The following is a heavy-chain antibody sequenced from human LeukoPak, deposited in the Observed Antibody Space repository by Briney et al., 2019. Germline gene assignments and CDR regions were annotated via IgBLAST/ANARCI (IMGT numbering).Heavy chain of an antibody. CDR1: GYTFTSYY. J-gene: IGHJ4*02. V-gene: IGHV1-46*01. Sequence: GASVKVSFTASGYTFTSYYMHWVRQAPGQGLEWMGIINPSGGSTSYAQKFQGRVTMTRDTSTSTVYMELSSLRSEDTAVYYCARVMDSGHFDYWGQGTLVTVSS. CDR3: ARVMDSGHFDY. D-gene: IGHD2-2*03. CDR2: INPSGGST.